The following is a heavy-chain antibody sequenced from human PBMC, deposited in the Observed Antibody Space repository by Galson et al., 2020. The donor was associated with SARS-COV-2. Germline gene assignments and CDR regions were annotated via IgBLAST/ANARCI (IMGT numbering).Heavy chain of an antibody. J-gene: IGHJ4*02. V-gene: IGHV3-23*01. Sequence: GGSLRLSCAASGFTFSTYAMSWVRQAPGKGLQWVSAISGSGSSIYYADSVRGRFTISRDNSKNTLYLQMNNLRAEDTAIYFCAKARQDYGTSTSCQGIDSWGQGTLVTVSS. CDR3: AKARQDYGTSTSCQGIDS. CDR2: ISGSGSSI. D-gene: IGHD2-2*01. CDR1: GFTFSTYA.